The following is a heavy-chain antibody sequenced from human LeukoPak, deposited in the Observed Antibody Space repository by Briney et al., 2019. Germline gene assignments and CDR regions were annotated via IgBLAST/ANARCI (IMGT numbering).Heavy chain of an antibody. CDR2: IYYSGST. Sequence: PSETLSLTCTVSGGSISSYYWSWIRQPPGKGLEWIGYIYYSGSTNYNPSLKSRVTISVDTSKNQFSLKLSSVTAADTAVYYCARDGGSGWYSRYFQYWGQGTLVTVSS. V-gene: IGHV4-59*01. CDR3: ARDGGSGWYSRYFQY. D-gene: IGHD6-19*01. J-gene: IGHJ1*01. CDR1: GGSISSYY.